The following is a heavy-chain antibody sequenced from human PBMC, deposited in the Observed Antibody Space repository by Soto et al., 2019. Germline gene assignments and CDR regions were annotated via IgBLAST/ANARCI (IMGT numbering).Heavy chain of an antibody. D-gene: IGHD3-16*01. CDR2: INSDASTT. CDR1: GFSFSNSW. CDR3: VREGGQ. J-gene: IGHJ4*02. V-gene: IGHV3-74*03. Sequence: EVQLVESGGGLVQPGGSLRLSCAASGFSFSNSWMHWVRQAPEKGLLWVSRINSDASTTTYADSVKGLFTISRDNAKNTLYLQMNSLRADDTAVYYCVREGGQWGQGTLVTVAS.